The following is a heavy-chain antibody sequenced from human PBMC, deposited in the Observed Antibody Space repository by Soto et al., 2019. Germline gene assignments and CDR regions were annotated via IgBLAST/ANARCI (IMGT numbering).Heavy chain of an antibody. Sequence: SETLSLTCAVYGGSFSGYYWSWIRQPPGKGLEWIGEINHSGSTNYNPSLKSRVTISVDTSKNQFSLKLSSVTAADTAVYYCARAKYCTNGVCTRLYYYYMDVWGKGTTVTVSS. V-gene: IGHV4-34*01. CDR1: GGSFSGYY. D-gene: IGHD2-8*01. J-gene: IGHJ6*03. CDR2: INHSGST. CDR3: ARAKYCTNGVCTRLYYYYMDV.